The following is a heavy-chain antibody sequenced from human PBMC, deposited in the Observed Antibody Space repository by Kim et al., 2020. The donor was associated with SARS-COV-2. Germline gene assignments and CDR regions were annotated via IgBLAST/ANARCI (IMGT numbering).Heavy chain of an antibody. Sequence: GGSLRLSCAASGFTFSSYGMHWVRQAPGKGLEWVAVISYDGSNKYYADSVKGRFTISRDNSKNTLYLQMNSLRAEDTAVYYCAKLIAEGFDYWGQGTLVTVSS. D-gene: IGHD6-13*01. CDR1: GFTFSSYG. V-gene: IGHV3-30*18. J-gene: IGHJ4*02. CDR2: ISYDGSNK. CDR3: AKLIAEGFDY.